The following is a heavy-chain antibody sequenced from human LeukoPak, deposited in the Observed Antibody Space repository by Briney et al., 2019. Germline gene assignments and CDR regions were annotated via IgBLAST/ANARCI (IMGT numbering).Heavy chain of an antibody. D-gene: IGHD3-16*01. CDR2: IYGTGST. J-gene: IGHJ4*02. Sequence: PSETLSLTCAVSGYSLGKNYYWGWIRQPPGEGLEWRGRIYGTGSTSYNPSLMNRVTMSVDTSKNHFSLKLTSVTAADTAVYYCARYDSRGSASTRFDYWGKGIPVTISS. CDR3: ARYDSRGSASTRFDY. CDR1: GYSLGKNYY. V-gene: IGHV4-38-2*01.